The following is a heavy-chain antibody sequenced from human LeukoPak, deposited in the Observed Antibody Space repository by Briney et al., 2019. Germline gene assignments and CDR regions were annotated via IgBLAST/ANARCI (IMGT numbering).Heavy chain of an antibody. V-gene: IGHV4-4*07. CDR1: GGSISSYY. CDR3: ARQVASAGTAGFDF. CDR2: IYSTGST. Sequence: PSETLSLTCTVSGGSISSYYWSWIRQPAGKGLEWIGRIYSTGSTNYNPSLKSRVTMSVDTSKNQFSLRLRSVTAADTAVYYCARQVASAGTAGFDFWGQGALVTVSS. D-gene: IGHD6-13*01. J-gene: IGHJ4*02.